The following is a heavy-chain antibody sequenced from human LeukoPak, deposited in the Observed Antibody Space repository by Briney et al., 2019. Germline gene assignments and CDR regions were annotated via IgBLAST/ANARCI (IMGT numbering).Heavy chain of an antibody. V-gene: IGHV3-21*01. CDR2: ISPTSAYI. Sequence: GGSLRLSCAATGFTLSGHSMNWVRQAPGKGLDWVSSISPTSAYIYYQDSVKGRFTISRDDAKNSLYLEMDSLRAEDTAVYYCARDNVYGSGTEYWGQGTLVTVSS. J-gene: IGHJ4*02. CDR1: GFTLSGHS. CDR3: ARDNVYGSGTEY. D-gene: IGHD3-10*01.